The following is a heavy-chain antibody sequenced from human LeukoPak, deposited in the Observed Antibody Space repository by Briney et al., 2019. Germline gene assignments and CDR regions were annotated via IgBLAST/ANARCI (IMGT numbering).Heavy chain of an antibody. J-gene: IGHJ5*02. V-gene: IGHV3-21*01. CDR2: ISSSSSYI. CDR3: ARDFRDRVGATTVWFDP. CDR1: GFTFSSYS. D-gene: IGHD1-26*01. Sequence: GGSLRLSCAASGFTFSSYSMNWVRQAPGKGLESVSSISSSSSYIYYADSVKGRFTISRDNAKNSLYLQMNSLRAEDTAVYYCARDFRDRVGATTVWFDPWGQGTLVTVSS.